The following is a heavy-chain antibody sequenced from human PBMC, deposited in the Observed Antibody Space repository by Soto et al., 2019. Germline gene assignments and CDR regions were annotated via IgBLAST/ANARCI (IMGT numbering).Heavy chain of an antibody. V-gene: IGHV4-59*01. J-gene: IGHJ4*02. CDR3: AGEASIAERPYQFDY. CDR1: GGSISSYY. Sequence: SETLSLTCTVSGGSISSYYWSWIRQPPGKGLEWIGYIYYSGSTKYNPSLKRRGTISVDTTKNQFAQELISVTAADTAVYYCAGEASIAERPYQFDYWGQGTQVTVSS. CDR2: IYYSGST. D-gene: IGHD6-6*01.